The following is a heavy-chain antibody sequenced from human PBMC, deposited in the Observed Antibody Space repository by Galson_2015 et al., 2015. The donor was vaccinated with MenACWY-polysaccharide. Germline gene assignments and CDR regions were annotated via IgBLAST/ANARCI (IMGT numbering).Heavy chain of an antibody. CDR2: ISPHSGAT. Sequence: SVKVSCKASGYTFTGYYIHWVRQAPGQGLEWMGRISPHSGATNCAQNFQGRVTMTRDTSISTAYMELSRLSSDDTAVYYCARERGAGGTYFNYWGQGILVAVSS. J-gene: IGHJ4*02. CDR3: ARERGAGGTYFNY. V-gene: IGHV1-2*06. CDR1: GYTFTGYY.